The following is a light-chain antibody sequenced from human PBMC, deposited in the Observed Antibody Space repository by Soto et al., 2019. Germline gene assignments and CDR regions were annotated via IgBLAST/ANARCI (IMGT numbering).Light chain of an antibody. V-gene: IGLV2-14*01. Sequence: QSALTQPASVSGSPGQSITISCTGTSSDVGGYNYVSWYQQHPGKAPKLMIYDVSNRPSGVSNRFSGSKSGNTASLTISGLQAEDEADYYCSSYTSSSTGFGGGTKLTLL. CDR2: DVS. CDR3: SSYTSSSTG. J-gene: IGLJ2*01. CDR1: SSDVGGYNY.